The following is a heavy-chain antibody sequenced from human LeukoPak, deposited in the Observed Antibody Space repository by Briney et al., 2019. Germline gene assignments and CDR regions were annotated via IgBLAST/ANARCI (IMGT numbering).Heavy chain of an antibody. CDR1: GGTFSSYA. Sequence: GSSVKVSCKASGGTFSSYAISWVRQAPGQGLEWMGGIIPIFGAANYAQKFQGRVTITADESTSTAYMDLSSLRSEDTAVYYCARGGWQPDTHGYYYYYMDVWGKGTTVTVSS. CDR3: ARGGWQPDTHGYYYYYMDV. CDR2: IIPIFGAA. D-gene: IGHD2-15*01. V-gene: IGHV1-69*01. J-gene: IGHJ6*03.